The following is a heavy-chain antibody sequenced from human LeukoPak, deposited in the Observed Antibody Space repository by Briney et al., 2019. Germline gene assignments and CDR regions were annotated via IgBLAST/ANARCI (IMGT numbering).Heavy chain of an antibody. CDR3: ARASSDYDILTGQYYFDY. Sequence: PGGSWRLSGAASGLTFGSYWMSWVGKAPGKGLEWVAKIKQDGSEKYYVDSVKGRFTISRDNAKNSLYLQMNSLRAEDTAVYYCARASSDYDILTGQYYFDYWGQGTLVTVSS. V-gene: IGHV3-7*03. D-gene: IGHD3-9*01. CDR1: GLTFGSYW. CDR2: IKQDGSEK. J-gene: IGHJ4*02.